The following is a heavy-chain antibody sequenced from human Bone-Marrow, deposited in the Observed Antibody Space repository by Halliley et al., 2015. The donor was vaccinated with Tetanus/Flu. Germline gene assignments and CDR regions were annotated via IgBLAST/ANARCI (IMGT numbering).Heavy chain of an antibody. CDR3: ARGRSNCTSCLTY. Sequence: LEWVSYISSSSSTIYYADSVRGRFTISRDNAKNSLYLQMDSLRDEDTAVYYCARGRSNCTSCLTYWGQGTLVTVSS. D-gene: IGHD2-2*01. V-gene: IGHV3-48*02. J-gene: IGHJ4*02. CDR2: ISSSSSTI.